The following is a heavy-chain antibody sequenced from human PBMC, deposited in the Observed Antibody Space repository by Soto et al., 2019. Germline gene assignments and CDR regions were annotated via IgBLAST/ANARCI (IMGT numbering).Heavy chain of an antibody. CDR1: GGSISSGGYY. CDR3: ARRAGYSSGWEDY. CDR2: IYYSGST. V-gene: IGHV4-31*03. D-gene: IGHD6-19*01. Sequence: SETLSLTCTVSGGSISSGGYYWSWIRQHPGKGLEWIGYIYYSGSTYYNPSLKSRVTISVDTSKNQFSLKLGSVTAADTAVYYCARRAGYSSGWEDYWGQGTLVTVSS. J-gene: IGHJ4*02.